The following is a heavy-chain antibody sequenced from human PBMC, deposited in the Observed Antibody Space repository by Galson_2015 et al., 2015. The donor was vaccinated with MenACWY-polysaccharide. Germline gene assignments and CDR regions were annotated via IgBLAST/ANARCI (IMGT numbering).Heavy chain of an antibody. J-gene: IGHJ6*02. Sequence: SVKVSCKASGYTLTSSDINWVRQATGQGPEWMGWMNPNSGNTGYAQKFRGRVTMTRDTSLNTAYMELRSLTSGDTAFYYCARDPYGSGSYYDPGTHGMDVWGQGTTVTVSS. D-gene: IGHD3-10*01. CDR2: MNPNSGNT. CDR1: GYTLTSSD. V-gene: IGHV1-8*01. CDR3: ARDPYGSGSYYDPGTHGMDV.